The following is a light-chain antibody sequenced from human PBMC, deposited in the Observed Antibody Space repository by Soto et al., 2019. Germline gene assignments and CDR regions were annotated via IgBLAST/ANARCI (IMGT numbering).Light chain of an antibody. Sequence: QSALTQPASVSGSPGQSITISCTGTSSAVGAYDYVSWYQQHPDKAPKLMIYEVSNRPSGVSNRFSGSKSVNTATLTSSGLQAEDEAEYYCSSYTSSSTRVFGTGTKLTVL. CDR3: SSYTSSSTRV. CDR1: SSAVGAYDY. J-gene: IGLJ1*01. V-gene: IGLV2-14*03. CDR2: EVS.